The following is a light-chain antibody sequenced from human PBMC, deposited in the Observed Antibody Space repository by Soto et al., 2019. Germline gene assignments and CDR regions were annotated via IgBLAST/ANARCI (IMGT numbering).Light chain of an antibody. J-gene: IGKJ1*01. CDR1: QSVGSY. V-gene: IGKV3D-15*01. CDR2: DAS. Sequence: EIVMTQSPATLSVSPGERATVSCMASQSVGSYLAWYQQKPGQAPRLLIYDASTRATGIPARFSGSGSGTDFTLTISSLQPDDFATYYCQHYNSYSEAFGQGTKLDIK. CDR3: QHYNSYSEA.